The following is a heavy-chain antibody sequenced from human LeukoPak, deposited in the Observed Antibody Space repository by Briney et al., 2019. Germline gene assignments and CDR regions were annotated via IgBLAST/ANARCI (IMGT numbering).Heavy chain of an antibody. CDR1: GYTFTSYD. V-gene: IGHV1-46*01. CDR3: ARTAGRTFDY. CDR2: INPSGGST. Sequence: ASVKVSCKASGYTFTSYDINWVRQATGQGLEWMGIINPSGGSTSYAQKFQGRVTTTRDTSTSTVYMELSSLRSEDTAVYYCARTAGRTFDYWGQGTLVTVSS. D-gene: IGHD6-6*01. J-gene: IGHJ4*02.